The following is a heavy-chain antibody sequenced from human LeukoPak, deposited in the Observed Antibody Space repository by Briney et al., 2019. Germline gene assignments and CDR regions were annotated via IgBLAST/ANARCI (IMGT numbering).Heavy chain of an antibody. CDR2: ISGSGRST. Sequence: GGSLRLSCAASRFTFNNYAMKWVRQAPGKGLVWVSAISGSGRSTYYADSVKGRFTISRDKSINTLYLQMNSLRAEDTAVYYCVTSTCGGDCYSGFDQWGQGTLVTVSS. D-gene: IGHD2-21*02. CDR3: VTSTCGGDCYSGFDQ. J-gene: IGHJ4*02. V-gene: IGHV3-23*01. CDR1: RFTFNNYA.